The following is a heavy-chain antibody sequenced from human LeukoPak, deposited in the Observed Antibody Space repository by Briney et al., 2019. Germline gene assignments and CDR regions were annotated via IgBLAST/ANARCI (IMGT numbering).Heavy chain of an antibody. Sequence: PGGSLRLSCAASGFTFSSYWMSWVRQAPGKGLEWVANIKQDGSEKYYVDSVKGRFTISRDNAKNSLYLQMNSLRAEDTAVYYCARDNSYGPTIYFDYWGQGTLVTVSS. J-gene: IGHJ4*02. CDR3: ARDNSYGPTIYFDY. CDR1: GFTFSSYW. D-gene: IGHD5-18*01. CDR2: IKQDGSEK. V-gene: IGHV3-7*01.